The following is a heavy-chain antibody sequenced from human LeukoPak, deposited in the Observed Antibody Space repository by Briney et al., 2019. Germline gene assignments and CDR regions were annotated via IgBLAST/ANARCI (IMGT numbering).Heavy chain of an antibody. J-gene: IGHJ5*02. CDR1: GGSISSYY. CDR3: VLYRASSSWYWFDP. V-gene: IGHV4-59*01. Sequence: SETLSLTCTVSGGSISSYYWSWIRQPPGKGLEWIGYIYYSGSTNYNPSLKGRVTISVDTSKNQFSLKLSSVTAADTAVYYCVLYRASSSWYWFDPWGQGTLVTVSS. D-gene: IGHD6-13*01. CDR2: IYYSGST.